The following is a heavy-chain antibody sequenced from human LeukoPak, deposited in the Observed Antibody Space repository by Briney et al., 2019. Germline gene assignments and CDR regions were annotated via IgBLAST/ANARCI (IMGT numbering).Heavy chain of an antibody. CDR2: INPSGGST. CDR3: ARTLEPDYGDPPFDY. J-gene: IGHJ4*02. V-gene: IGHV1-46*01. CDR1: GYTFTSYY. Sequence: ASVKVSCKASGYTFTSYYMHWVRQAPGQGLEWMGIINPSGGSTSYAQKFQGRVTMTRDMSTRTVYMELSSLRSEDTAVYYCARTLEPDYGDPPFDYWGQGTLVTVSS. D-gene: IGHD4-17*01.